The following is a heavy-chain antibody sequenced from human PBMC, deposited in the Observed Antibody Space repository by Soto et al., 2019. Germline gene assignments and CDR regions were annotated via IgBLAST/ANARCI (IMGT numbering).Heavy chain of an antibody. CDR3: ARDLNYDFWSGYPHPYYYYGMDV. CDR2: IIPIFGTA. CDR1: GGTFSSYS. D-gene: IGHD3-3*01. Sequence: SVKVSCKASGGTFSSYSISWVRQSPVQGLEWMGGIIPIFGTANYAQKFQGRVTITADESTSTAYMELSSLRSEDTAVYYCARDLNYDFWSGYPHPYYYYGMDVWGQGTTVTVSS. J-gene: IGHJ6*02. V-gene: IGHV1-69*13.